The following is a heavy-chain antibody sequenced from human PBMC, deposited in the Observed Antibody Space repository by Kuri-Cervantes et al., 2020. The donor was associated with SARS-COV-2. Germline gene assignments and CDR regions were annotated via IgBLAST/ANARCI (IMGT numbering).Heavy chain of an antibody. Sequence: SVQVSCKASRGTFSSYAISWVRQAPGPGREWMGGIIPIFGKANYAQKSQGRVTITPDKCTSTAYMALSSLGSEDTAVYYVARRVRGEWLSQYDLDYWGQGTLVTVSP. CDR3: ARRVRGEWLSQYDLDY. J-gene: IGHJ4*02. CDR2: IIPIFGKA. V-gene: IGHV1-69*06. D-gene: IGHD3-3*01. CDR1: RGTFSSYA.